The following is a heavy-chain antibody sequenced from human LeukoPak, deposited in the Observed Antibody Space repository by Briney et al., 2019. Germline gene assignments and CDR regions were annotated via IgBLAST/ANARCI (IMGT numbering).Heavy chain of an antibody. J-gene: IGHJ4*02. D-gene: IGHD2-2*01. CDR3: ARGDSGYCSSTSCPIFVY. CDR1: GVSISSYY. Sequence: PSETLSLTCTVSGVSISSYYWSWIRQPPGKGLEWIGYIYYSGSTNYNPSLKSRVTISVDTSKNQFSLKLSSVTAADTAVYYCARGDSGYCSSTSCPIFVYWGQGTLVTVSS. CDR2: IYYSGST. V-gene: IGHV4-59*01.